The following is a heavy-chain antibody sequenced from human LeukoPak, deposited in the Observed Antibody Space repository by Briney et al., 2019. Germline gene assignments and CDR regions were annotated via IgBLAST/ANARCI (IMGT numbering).Heavy chain of an antibody. CDR2: ISGSGGST. D-gene: IGHD3-10*01. CDR3: AKDLFDGSGSYSRKYYFDY. V-gene: IGHV3-23*01. Sequence: GGSLRLSCAASGFTFSSYAMSWGRQAPGKGLEWVSAISGSGGSTYYADSVKGRFTISRDNSKNTLYLQMNSLRAEDTAVYYCAKDLFDGSGSYSRKYYFDYWGQGTLVTVSS. J-gene: IGHJ4*02. CDR1: GFTFSSYA.